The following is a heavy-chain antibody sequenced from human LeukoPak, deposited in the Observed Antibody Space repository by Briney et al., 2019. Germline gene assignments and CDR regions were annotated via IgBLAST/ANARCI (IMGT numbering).Heavy chain of an antibody. J-gene: IGHJ4*02. D-gene: IGHD1-26*01. V-gene: IGHV1-2*02. CDR2: LNPNSGGT. Sequence: ASVSVSCKASGYTFTGQHIHWVRQAPGQGLEWMGWLNPNSGGTNYAQQFQGRVTMTRDTSINTAYVELSSLRSDDTAVYYCARDSIVGATLDYWGQGTLVTVSS. CDR1: GYTFTGQH. CDR3: ARDSIVGATLDY.